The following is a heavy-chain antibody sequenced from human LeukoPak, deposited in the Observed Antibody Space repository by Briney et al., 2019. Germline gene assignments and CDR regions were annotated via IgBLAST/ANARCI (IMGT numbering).Heavy chain of an antibody. CDR1: GYTFTGYY. D-gene: IGHD2-2*02. CDR3: ATPTRYCSSTSCYS. V-gene: IGHV1-2*02. Sequence: ASVKVSCKASGYTFTGYYMHWVRQAPGQGLEWMGWINPNSGGTNYAQKFQGRVTMTRGTSISTAYMELSRLRSDDTAVYYCATPTRYCSSTSCYSWGQGTLVTVSS. CDR2: INPNSGGT. J-gene: IGHJ4*02.